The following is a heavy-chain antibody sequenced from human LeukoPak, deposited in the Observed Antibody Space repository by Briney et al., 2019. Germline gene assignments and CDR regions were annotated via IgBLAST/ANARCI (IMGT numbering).Heavy chain of an antibody. CDR3: AKRLLVGTTVRPYFDY. CDR2: IYSGGST. D-gene: IGHD1-26*01. J-gene: IGHJ4*02. V-gene: IGHV3-53*01. Sequence: GGSLRLSCAASGFTVSSNYMSWVRQAPGKGLEWVSVIYSGGSTYYADSVKGRFTISRDNSKHTLYLEMKSLRAEDTALYYCAKRLLVGTTVRPYFDYWGQGTPVTVSS. CDR1: GFTVSSNY.